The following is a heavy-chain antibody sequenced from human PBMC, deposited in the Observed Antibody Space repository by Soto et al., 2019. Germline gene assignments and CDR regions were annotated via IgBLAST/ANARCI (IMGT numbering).Heavy chain of an antibody. J-gene: IGHJ3*01. D-gene: IGHD2-15*01. V-gene: IGHV3-64D*06. Sequence: GGSLRLSCSASGSALSSYAMHWVRQAPGKGLEYVSSISSNGISTYYADSVKGRFTISRDNSQNTLYIQMNSLRPDDTALYYCVKDEGFCTGGNCYSVARRGFDLWGQGTMVTVS. CDR1: GSALSSYA. CDR3: VKDEGFCTGGNCYSVARRGFDL. CDR2: ISSNGIST.